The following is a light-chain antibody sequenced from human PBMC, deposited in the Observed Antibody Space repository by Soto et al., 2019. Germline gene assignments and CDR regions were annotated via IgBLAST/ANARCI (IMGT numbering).Light chain of an antibody. Sequence: EIVMTQSPATLSVSPGERATLSCRASQSVSYNLAWYQQKPGQAPRLLIYGASTRATGIPARFSGSGSGTEFTLTISSLQSEDFAIYYCHHYNDWPPYTFGQGTKLEIK. CDR3: HHYNDWPPYT. CDR1: QSVSYN. CDR2: GAS. J-gene: IGKJ2*01. V-gene: IGKV3-15*01.